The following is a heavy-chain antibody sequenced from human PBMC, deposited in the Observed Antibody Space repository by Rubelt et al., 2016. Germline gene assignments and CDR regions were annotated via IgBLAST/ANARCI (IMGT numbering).Heavy chain of an antibody. Sequence: QITLKESDPTLVKPTQTLTLTCTFSGFSLSTNGVGVAWIRQPPGKALEWLALIYWDDDKRYSPSLKTRPTVTKETSTNQVVLTMTNMDPVDTATYYCAHRGGSGTSYSSWGQGTLVTVSS. J-gene: IGHJ5*02. D-gene: IGHD3-10*01. V-gene: IGHV2-5*02. CDR1: GFSLSTNGVG. CDR2: IYWDDDK. CDR3: AHRGGSGTSYSS.